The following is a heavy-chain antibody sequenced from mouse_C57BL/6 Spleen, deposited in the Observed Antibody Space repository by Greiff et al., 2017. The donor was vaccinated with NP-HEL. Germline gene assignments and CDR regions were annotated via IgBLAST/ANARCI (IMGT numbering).Heavy chain of an antibody. D-gene: IGHD4-1*01. CDR3: TRLTADY. CDR1: GYTFTDYE. CDR2: IDPETGGT. J-gene: IGHJ2*01. V-gene: IGHV1-15*01. Sequence: QVQLQQSGAELVRPGASVTLSCKASGYTFTDYEMHWVKQTPVHGLEWIGAIDPETGGTAYNQKFKGKAILTADKSSSTAYMGLRSLTAGDSAVYYCTRLTADYWGQGTTLTVSS.